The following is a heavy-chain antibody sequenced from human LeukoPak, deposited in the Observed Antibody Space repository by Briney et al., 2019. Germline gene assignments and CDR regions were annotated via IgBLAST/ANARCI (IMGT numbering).Heavy chain of an antibody. J-gene: IGHJ4*02. Sequence: SETLSLTCTVSGGSISTYYWSWIRRPPGKGLGWIGYISYSGSTNYNPSLESRVTISVATSKNQFSLKLSSVTAADTAVYYCARHSRSRFCSGGSCFIDYWGQGALVTVSS. V-gene: IGHV4-59*08. CDR2: ISYSGST. CDR1: GGSISTYY. D-gene: IGHD2-15*01. CDR3: ARHSRSRFCSGGSCFIDY.